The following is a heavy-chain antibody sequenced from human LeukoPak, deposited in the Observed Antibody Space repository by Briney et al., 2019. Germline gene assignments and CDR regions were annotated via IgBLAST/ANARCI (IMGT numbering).Heavy chain of an antibody. D-gene: IGHD3-16*02. CDR1: GFTFSSYG. J-gene: IGHJ4*02. CDR3: AKDRFTFGGVIGNYYFDY. CDR2: ISYDGSNK. Sequence: GGSLRLSCAASGFTFSSYGMHWVRQAPGKGLEWVAVISYDGSNKYYADSVKGRFTISRDNSKNTLYLQMNSLRAEDTAVYYCAKDRFTFGGVIGNYYFDYWGQGTLVTVSS. V-gene: IGHV3-30*18.